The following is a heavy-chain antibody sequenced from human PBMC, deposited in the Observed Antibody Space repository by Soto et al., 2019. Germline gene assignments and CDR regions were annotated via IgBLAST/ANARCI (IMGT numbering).Heavy chain of an antibody. D-gene: IGHD6-6*01. J-gene: IGHJ3*02. CDR1: GYSFTSYW. V-gene: IGHV5-51*01. CDR2: IYPGDSDT. Sequence: GESLKISCKGSGYSFTSYWIGWVRQMPGKGLEWMGIIYPGDSDTRYSPSFQGQVTISADKSISTAYLQWSSLKASDTAMYYCASLGSSIAARDAFDIWGQGTMVTASS. CDR3: ASLGSSIAARDAFDI.